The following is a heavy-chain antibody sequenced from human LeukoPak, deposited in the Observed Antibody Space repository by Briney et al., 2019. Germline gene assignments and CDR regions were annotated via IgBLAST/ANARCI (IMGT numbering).Heavy chain of an antibody. V-gene: IGHV4-59*01. CDR3: ARDHQDCSSTSCLGYYYYMDV. Sequence: SETLSLTCTVSGGSISSYYWSWIRQPPGKGLEWIGYIYYSGSTNYNPSLKSRVTISVDTSKNQFSLKLSSVTAADTAVYYCARDHQDCSSTSCLGYYYYMDVWGKGTTVTVSS. J-gene: IGHJ6*03. CDR2: IYYSGST. CDR1: GGSISSYY. D-gene: IGHD2-2*01.